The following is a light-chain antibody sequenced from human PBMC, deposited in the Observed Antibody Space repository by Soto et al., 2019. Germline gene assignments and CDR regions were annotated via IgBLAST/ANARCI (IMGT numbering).Light chain of an antibody. CDR2: EVT. V-gene: IGLV2-14*01. CDR3: KSRTTRNTLV. J-gene: IGLJ3*02. Sequence: QSVRTQPASVSGCPGHAITISCTGTSSDVGGYNYVSWYQQHPGKAPKLIIYEVTHRPSGVSSRFYGSRSGNTASLTISGLQAEDEADYYCKSRTTRNTLVFGGGT. CDR1: SSDVGGYNY.